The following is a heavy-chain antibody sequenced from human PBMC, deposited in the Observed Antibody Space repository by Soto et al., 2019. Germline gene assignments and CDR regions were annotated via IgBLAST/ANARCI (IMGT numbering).Heavy chain of an antibody. J-gene: IGHJ6*02. CDR1: GGTFSSYA. CDR3: ARGQGYCSSTSCYRVPYYYYGMDV. Sequence: GASVKVSCKASGGTFSSYAISWVRQAPGQGLELMGGIIPIFGTANYAQKFQGRVTITADESTSTAYMELSSLRSEDTAVYYCARGQGYCSSTSCYRVPYYYYGMDVWGQGTTVTVYS. D-gene: IGHD2-2*01. V-gene: IGHV1-69*13. CDR2: IIPIFGTA.